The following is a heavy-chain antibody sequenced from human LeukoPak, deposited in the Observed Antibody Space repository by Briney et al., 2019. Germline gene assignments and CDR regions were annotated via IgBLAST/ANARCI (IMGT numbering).Heavy chain of an antibody. J-gene: IGHJ5*02. CDR3: ARDNQLWFGELVPNWFDP. V-gene: IGHV1-18*01. CDR1: GYTFTSYG. D-gene: IGHD3-10*01. CDR2: ISAYNVNT. Sequence: ASVKVSCKASGYTFTSYGISWVRQAPGQGLEWMGWISAYNVNTNYAQKLQGRVTMTTDTSTSTAYMELRSLRSDDTAVYYCARDNQLWFGELVPNWFDPWGQGTLVTVSS.